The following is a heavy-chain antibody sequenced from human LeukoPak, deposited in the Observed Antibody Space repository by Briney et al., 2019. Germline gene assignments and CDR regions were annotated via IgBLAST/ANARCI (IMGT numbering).Heavy chain of an antibody. D-gene: IGHD1-26*01. CDR3: PRESGSYYNRNFDY. Sequence: GGSLRLSCAASGFTFSSYWMSWVRQAPGKGLEWVANIKQDGSEKYYVDSVKGRFTISRDNAKNSLYLQMNSLRAEDTAVYYCPRESGSYYNRNFDYWGQGTLLTVSS. CDR2: IKQDGSEK. V-gene: IGHV3-7*01. J-gene: IGHJ4*02. CDR1: GFTFSSYW.